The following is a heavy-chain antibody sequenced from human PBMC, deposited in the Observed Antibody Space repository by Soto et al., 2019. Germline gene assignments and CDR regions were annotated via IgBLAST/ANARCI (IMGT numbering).Heavy chain of an antibody. D-gene: IGHD5-12*01. Sequence: EVQLVESGGGLVKPGGSLRLSCAASGFIFNTYTMHWFRKAPGRGLEWVASISGSTSYIFYAVSVQGRFTISRDNPKNSLFLQMNSLRAEDTAVYFCARDYVYGYHALDIWGQGTKVTVSS. V-gene: IGHV3-21*01. J-gene: IGHJ3*02. CDR3: ARDYVYGYHALDI. CDR2: ISGSTSYI. CDR1: GFIFNTYT.